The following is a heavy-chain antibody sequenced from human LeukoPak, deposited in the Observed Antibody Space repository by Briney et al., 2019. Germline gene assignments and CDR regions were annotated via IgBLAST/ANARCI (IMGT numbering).Heavy chain of an antibody. J-gene: IGHJ4*02. CDR2: INQEGSEQ. V-gene: IGHV3-7*01. Sequence: GGSLRLSCAASGFTFNTFWMSWVRQAPAKGLEWVANINQEGSEQYYVDSVKGRFTISRDNAKNTLSLQMHSLRVEDTAIHYCARDFLLFGVVVPNDFWGQGTMVAVSS. D-gene: IGHD3-3*01. CDR1: GFTFNTFW. CDR3: ARDFLLFGVVVPNDF.